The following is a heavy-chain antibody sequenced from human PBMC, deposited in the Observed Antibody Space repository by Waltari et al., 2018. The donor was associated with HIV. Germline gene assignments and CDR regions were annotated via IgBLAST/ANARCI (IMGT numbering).Heavy chain of an antibody. D-gene: IGHD7-27*01. J-gene: IGHJ4*02. CDR2: ISRSSSSI. CDR1: GSTFSNYT. V-gene: IGHV3-48*01. CDR3: ARDINGGWGY. Sequence: EVQLVESGGGLVQPGGSVRVSWGAPGSTFSNYTMNWVRQDPGKGLEWVSYISRSSSSIFYADSVKGRFTISRDNAKNSLYLQMNSLRVEDTAVYYCARDINGGWGYWGQGTLVTVAS.